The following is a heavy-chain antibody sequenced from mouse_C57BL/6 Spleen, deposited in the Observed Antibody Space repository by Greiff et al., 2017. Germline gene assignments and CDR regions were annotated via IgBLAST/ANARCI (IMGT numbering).Heavy chain of an antibody. Sequence: QVHVKQSGPGLAAPSQSLSITCTVSGFSLTSYAISWVRQPPGKGLEWLGVIWTGGGTNYNSALKSRLSISKDNSKSQVFLKMNSLQTDDTARYYCARNEGYGSPFFWFAYWGQGTLVTVSA. CDR2: IWTGGGT. J-gene: IGHJ3*01. CDR1: GFSLTSYA. CDR3: ARNEGYGSPFFWFAY. D-gene: IGHD1-1*02. V-gene: IGHV2-9-1*01.